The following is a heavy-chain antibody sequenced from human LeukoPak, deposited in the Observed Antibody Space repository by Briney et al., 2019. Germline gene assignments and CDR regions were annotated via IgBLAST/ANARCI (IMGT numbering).Heavy chain of an antibody. V-gene: IGHV4-34*01. J-gene: IGHJ4*02. CDR2: INHSGST. CDR3: ARDLALPIEYCGGDCYDSV. Sequence: SETLSLTCAVYGGSFSGYYWSWIRQPPGKGLEWIGEINHSGSTDYNPSLKSRVTISVDTSKNQFSLKLSSVTAADTAVYYCARDLALPIEYCGGDCYDSVWGQGTLVTVSS. D-gene: IGHD2-21*02. CDR1: GGSFSGYY.